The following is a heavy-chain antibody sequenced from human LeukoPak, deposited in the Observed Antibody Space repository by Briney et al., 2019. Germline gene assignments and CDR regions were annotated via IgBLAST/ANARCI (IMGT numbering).Heavy chain of an antibody. Sequence: ASVKVSCKASGYTFSSYGISWVRQAPGQGLEWMGWISGYNGKTKYEQKVQGRVTMTTDTSTGTAYMELRSLRSDDTAVYYCARGQESSGSYYHDAFDIWGQGTMVTVSS. V-gene: IGHV1-18*01. CDR3: ARGQESSGSYYHDAFDI. CDR1: GYTFSSYG. J-gene: IGHJ3*02. CDR2: ISGYNGKT. D-gene: IGHD1-26*01.